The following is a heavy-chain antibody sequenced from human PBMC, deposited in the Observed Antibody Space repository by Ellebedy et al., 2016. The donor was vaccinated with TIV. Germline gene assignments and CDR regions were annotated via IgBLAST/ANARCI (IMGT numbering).Heavy chain of an antibody. D-gene: IGHD2-15*01. J-gene: IGHJ4*02. V-gene: IGHV3-66*04. Sequence: GESLKISCAASEFTVDNNCMAWVRQAPGKGLEWVSLIYSGGTTYYADSVKGRFTIPRDSSKNTLYLQMNSLRSEDSAVYYCMRRWSWGQGTLVTVSS. CDR2: IYSGGTT. CDR1: EFTVDNNC. CDR3: MRRWS.